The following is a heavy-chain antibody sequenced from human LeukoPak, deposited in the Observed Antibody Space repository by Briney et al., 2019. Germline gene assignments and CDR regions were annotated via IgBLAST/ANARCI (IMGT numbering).Heavy chain of an antibody. CDR1: GFTFSTYW. Sequence: GGSLRLSCAASGFTFSTYWMTWVRQAPGEGLEWVANIKQDGSEKYYVDSVKGRFTISRDNAKNSLYLQMYSLRAEDTAVYYCTRAGYYYDSNYFDFWGQGTLVTVSS. J-gene: IGHJ4*02. V-gene: IGHV3-7*04. CDR2: IKQDGSEK. D-gene: IGHD3-22*01. CDR3: TRAGYYYDSNYFDF.